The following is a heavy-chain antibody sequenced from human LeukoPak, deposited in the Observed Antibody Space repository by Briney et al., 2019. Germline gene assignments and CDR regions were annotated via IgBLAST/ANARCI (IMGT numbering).Heavy chain of an antibody. V-gene: IGHV3-23*01. J-gene: IGHJ5*02. CDR1: GFIFSSDA. CDR2: VSGSGGTT. Sequence: GGSLRLSCAASGFIFSSDAMNWVRQAPGKGLDWVSGVSGSGGTTVYADSVKGRFTISRDNSKNTLYLQMNSLRAEDTAVYYCAKEGAYAALNAWGQGTLVTVSS. CDR3: AKEGAYAALNA. D-gene: IGHD1-26*01.